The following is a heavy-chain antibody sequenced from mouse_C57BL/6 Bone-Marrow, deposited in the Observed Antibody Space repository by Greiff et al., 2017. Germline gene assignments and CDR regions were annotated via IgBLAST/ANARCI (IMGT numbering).Heavy chain of an antibody. CDR2: IYPRSGNT. CDR3: ARSGVTTVVAAYYCDY. V-gene: IGHV1-81*01. CDR1: GYTFTSYG. Sequence: QVQLQQSGAELARPGASVKLSCKASGYTFTSYGISWVKQRPGQGLEWIGEIYPRSGNTSYNEKFKGKATLTADKSSSTAYMELRSLPAEESAVYFCARSGVTTVVAAYYCDYWGQGTTLTVSS. D-gene: IGHD1-1*01. J-gene: IGHJ2*01.